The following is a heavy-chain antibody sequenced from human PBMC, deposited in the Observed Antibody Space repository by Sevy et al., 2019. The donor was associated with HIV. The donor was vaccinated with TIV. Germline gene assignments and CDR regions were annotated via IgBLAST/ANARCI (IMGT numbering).Heavy chain of an antibody. D-gene: IGHD5-12*01. CDR3: ARVATIDFYYYYGMDV. CDR1: GGTFSSYA. J-gene: IGHJ6*02. Sequence: ASVKVSCKASGGTFSSYAISWVRQAPGQGLEWMGGIIPIFGTANYAQKFQGRVTITADESTSTAYMELSSLRSEDTAVYYCARVATIDFYYYYGMDVWGQRTTVTVSS. V-gene: IGHV1-69*13. CDR2: IIPIFGTA.